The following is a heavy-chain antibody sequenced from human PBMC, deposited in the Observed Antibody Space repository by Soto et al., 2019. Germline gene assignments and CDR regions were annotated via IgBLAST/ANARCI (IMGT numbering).Heavy chain of an antibody. Sequence: TAETLSLTCAFYGSSLSENYCNLLRPPPGKGLEWIGEIYHSGSTNYNPSLKSRVTISVDKSKNQFSLKLSSVTAADTAVYYCARREDSSGWYNWFDPWGQGTRVNVSA. V-gene: IGHV4-34*01. CDR2: IYHSGST. J-gene: IGHJ5*02. CDR1: GSSLSENY. D-gene: IGHD6-19*01. CDR3: ARREDSSGWYNWFDP.